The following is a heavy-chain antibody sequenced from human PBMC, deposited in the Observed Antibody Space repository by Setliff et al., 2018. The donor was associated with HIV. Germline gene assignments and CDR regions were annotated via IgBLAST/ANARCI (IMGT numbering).Heavy chain of an antibody. D-gene: IGHD5-18*01. J-gene: IGHJ4*02. CDR1: GFTFSTYW. CDR2: IKQDGSDK. CDR3: ARDDGGYTFGVFFDY. V-gene: IGHV3-7*01. Sequence: GGSLRLSCAASGFTFSTYWMSWVRQAPGKGLEWVANIKQDGSDKFYVDSVKCRFTISRDNAKNSLYLQLNSVRAADTAIYFCARDDGGYTFGVFFDYWGRGTPVTVSS.